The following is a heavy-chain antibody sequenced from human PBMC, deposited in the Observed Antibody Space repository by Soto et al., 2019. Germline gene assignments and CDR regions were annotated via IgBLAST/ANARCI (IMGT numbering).Heavy chain of an antibody. V-gene: IGHV1-69*08. D-gene: IGHD4-17*01. J-gene: IGHJ5*02. Sequence: QVQLVQSGAEVKKPGSSVKVSCKASGGTFSSYTISWVRQAPGQGLEWMGRIIPILGIANYAQKFQGRVTITADKPTSTAYMELSSLRSEDTAVYYCAREEGTTVKGGGNWFDPWGQGTLVTVSS. CDR1: GGTFSSYT. CDR3: AREEGTTVKGGGNWFDP. CDR2: IIPILGIA.